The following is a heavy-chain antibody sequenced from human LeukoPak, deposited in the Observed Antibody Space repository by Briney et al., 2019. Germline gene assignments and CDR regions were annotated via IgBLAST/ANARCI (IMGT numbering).Heavy chain of an antibody. CDR1: GYTLTSYF. CDR3: ARDQDWNYAFDI. Sequence: ASVKVSCKASGYTLTSYFIHWVRQAPGQGLDGVGIIYLCGGSTSYAKKFTSRVTMTRKTSTSTVYMELSSLTSEDTAAYYCARDQDWNYAFDIWGQGTMVTVSS. D-gene: IGHD1-7*01. V-gene: IGHV1-46*01. CDR2: IYLCGGST. J-gene: IGHJ3*02.